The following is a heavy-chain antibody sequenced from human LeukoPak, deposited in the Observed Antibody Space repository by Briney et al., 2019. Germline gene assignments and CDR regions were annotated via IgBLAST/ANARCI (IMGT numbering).Heavy chain of an antibody. J-gene: IGHJ6*03. V-gene: IGHV4-39*07. CDR3: TGRALIAESYYMDV. CDR1: GGSISSSSYY. CDR2: IYYSGST. D-gene: IGHD1-14*01. Sequence: PSETLSLTCTVSGGSISSSSYYWGWIRQPPGKGLEWIGSIYYSGSTYYNPSLKSRVTISVDTSKNQFSLKLSSVTAADTAVYYCTGRALIAESYYMDVWGKGTTVTVSS.